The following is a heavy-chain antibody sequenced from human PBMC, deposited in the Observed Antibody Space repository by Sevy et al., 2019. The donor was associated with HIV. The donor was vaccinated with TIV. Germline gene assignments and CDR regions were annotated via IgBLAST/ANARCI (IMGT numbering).Heavy chain of an antibody. D-gene: IGHD3-9*01. Sequence: SETLYLTCTVSGDSISSSPYYWGWIRQAHGKGLEWIGSIYYSGSPYYNPSRKSRVTISVDTSKNQFSLRLSSVTAADTAVYYCARQVGQLRFFDWSPGYFDYWGQGTLVTVSS. J-gene: IGHJ4*02. CDR2: IYYSGSP. V-gene: IGHV4-39*01. CDR1: GDSISSSPYY. CDR3: ARQVGQLRFFDWSPGYFDY.